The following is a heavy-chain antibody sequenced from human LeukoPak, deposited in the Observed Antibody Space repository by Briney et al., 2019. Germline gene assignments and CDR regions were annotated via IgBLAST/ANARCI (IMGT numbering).Heavy chain of an antibody. CDR2: IYYSGST. CDR3: ARFPKPYCSSTSCPNDNWFDP. CDR1: GGSISSGGYY. V-gene: IGHV4-31*03. D-gene: IGHD2-2*01. Sequence: PSETLSLTCTVSGGSISSGGYYWSWLRQHPGKGLEWIGYIYYSGSTYYNPSLKSRITISVDTSKNQFSLKVSSVTAADTAVYYCARFPKPYCSSTSCPNDNWFDPWGQGTLVTVSS. J-gene: IGHJ5*02.